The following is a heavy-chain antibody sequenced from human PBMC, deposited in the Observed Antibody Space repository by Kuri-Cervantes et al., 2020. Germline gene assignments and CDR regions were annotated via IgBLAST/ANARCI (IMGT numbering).Heavy chain of an antibody. CDR1: GYSISSGYY. CDR3: ARLKAVAVTADWFDP. Sequence: SQTLSLTCAVSGYSISSGYYWGWIRQPPGKRLEWIGSIYHSGSTYYNPSLKSRVTISVDTSKNQFSLKLSSVTAADTAVYYCARLKAVAVTADWFDPWGQGTLVTVSS. D-gene: IGHD2-15*01. J-gene: IGHJ5*02. V-gene: IGHV4-38-2*01. CDR2: IYHSGST.